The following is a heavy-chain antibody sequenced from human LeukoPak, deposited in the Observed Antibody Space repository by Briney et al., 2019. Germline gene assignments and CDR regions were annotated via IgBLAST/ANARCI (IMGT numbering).Heavy chain of an antibody. CDR3: AKDWQLVDY. J-gene: IGHJ4*02. CDR1: GFTFSSYG. D-gene: IGHD1-1*01. Sequence: GGSLRLSCAASGFTFSSYGMHWVRQAPGKGLEWVAVISYDGSNKYYEDSVKGRFTISRDNSKNTLYLQMNRLRAEDTAVYYCAKDWQLVDYWGQGTLVTVSS. CDR2: ISYDGSNK. V-gene: IGHV3-30*18.